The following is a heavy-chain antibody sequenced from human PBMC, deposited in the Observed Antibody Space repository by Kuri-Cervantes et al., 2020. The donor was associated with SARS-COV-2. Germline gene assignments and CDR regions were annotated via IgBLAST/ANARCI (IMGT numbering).Heavy chain of an antibody. J-gene: IGHJ6*02. CDR3: ARDPYCSSTSCYTGYYYYGMDV. CDR1: GFTFSSYS. Sequence: GESLKISCAASGFTFSSYSMNWVRQAPGKGLEWVSYISSSSSTIYYADPVKGRFTISRDNAKNSLYLQMNSLRAEDTAVYYCARDPYCSSTSCYTGYYYYGMDVWGQGTTVTVSS. D-gene: IGHD2-2*02. V-gene: IGHV3-48*01. CDR2: ISSSSSTI.